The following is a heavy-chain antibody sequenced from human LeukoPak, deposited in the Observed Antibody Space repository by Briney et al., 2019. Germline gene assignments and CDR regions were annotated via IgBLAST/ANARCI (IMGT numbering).Heavy chain of an antibody. CDR3: ATATAGEQLRFDY. Sequence: GASVKVSCKVSGYTLTELSMHWVRQAPGKGLEWMGGFDPEDGETIYAQKFQGRDTMTEDTSTDTAYMELSSLRSEDTAVYYCATATAGEQLRFDYWGQGTLVTVSS. CDR2: FDPEDGET. CDR1: GYTLTELS. V-gene: IGHV1-24*01. D-gene: IGHD6-6*01. J-gene: IGHJ4*02.